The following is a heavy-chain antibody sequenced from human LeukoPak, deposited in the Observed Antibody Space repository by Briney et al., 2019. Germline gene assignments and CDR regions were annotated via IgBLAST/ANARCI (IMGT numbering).Heavy chain of an antibody. Sequence: GGSLRLSCAASGFTFSSHWMTWVRQVPGRGPEWVANVNRDGSETYYLDSVKGRFTISKDNAKNSLYLQMNSLRAEDTALYHCARNNGMDVWGQGTTVIVSS. V-gene: IGHV3-7*03. CDR2: VNRDGSET. CDR1: GFTFSSHW. J-gene: IGHJ6*02. CDR3: ARNNGMDV.